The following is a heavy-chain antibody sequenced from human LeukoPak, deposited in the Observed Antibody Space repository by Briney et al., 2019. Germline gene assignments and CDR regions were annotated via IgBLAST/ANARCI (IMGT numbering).Heavy chain of an antibody. Sequence: GGSLRLSCAASGFTFSSHWMTWVRQVPGRGPEWVANVNRDGSETYYLDSVKGRFTISKDNAKNSLYLQMNSLRAEDTALYHCARNNGMDVWGQGTTVIVSS. V-gene: IGHV3-7*03. CDR2: VNRDGSET. CDR1: GFTFSSHW. J-gene: IGHJ6*02. CDR3: ARNNGMDV.